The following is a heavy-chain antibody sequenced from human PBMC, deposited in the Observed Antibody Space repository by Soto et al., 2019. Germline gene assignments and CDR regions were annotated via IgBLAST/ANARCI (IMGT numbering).Heavy chain of an antibody. CDR3: ACSTAVAGTWGYYGMDV. V-gene: IGHV5-51*01. D-gene: IGHD6-19*01. CDR2: IYPGDSDT. Sequence: PGESLKISCKGSGYSFSTYWIAWVRQMPGKGLEWMGIIYPGDSDTRYSLSFQGQVTISADKSISTAYLQWSSLKASDTAMYYCACSTAVAGTWGYYGMDVWGQGTTVTVSS. J-gene: IGHJ6*02. CDR1: GYSFSTYW.